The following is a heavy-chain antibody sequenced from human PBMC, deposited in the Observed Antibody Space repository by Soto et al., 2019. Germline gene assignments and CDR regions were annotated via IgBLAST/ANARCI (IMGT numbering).Heavy chain of an antibody. V-gene: IGHV1-3*05. CDR3: ARAAGMVALDY. J-gene: IGHJ4*02. Sequence: QVQLVQSGAEEKKPGASVKVSCKDSGYTFTRDDMHWVRQAPGQGLARMGWINAGNGNTKYSREFQGRVTFSRDTAATTGYMTISSLRSEDTAVYYCARAAGMVALDYWGQGTLVTVSS. D-gene: IGHD5-18*01. CDR2: INAGNGNT. CDR1: GYTFTRDD.